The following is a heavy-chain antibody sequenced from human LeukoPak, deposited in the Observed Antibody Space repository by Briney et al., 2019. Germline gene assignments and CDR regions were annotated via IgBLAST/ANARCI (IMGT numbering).Heavy chain of an antibody. CDR2: ISNNGGST. CDR3: ARPHVDTVIYYYYYYMDV. J-gene: IGHJ6*03. V-gene: IGHV3-64*02. CDR1: GFTFSSYA. Sequence: GGSLRLSCAASGFTFSSYAMHWVRQAPGKGLEYVSVISNNGGSTCYADSVKGRFTISRDNSKNTLYLQMGSLRTEDMAVYYCARPHVDTVIYYYYYYMDVWGKGTTVTVSS. D-gene: IGHD5-18*01.